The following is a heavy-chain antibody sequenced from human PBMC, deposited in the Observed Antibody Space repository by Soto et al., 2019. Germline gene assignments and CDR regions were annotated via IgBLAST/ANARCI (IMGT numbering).Heavy chain of an antibody. Sequence: QLQLQESGPGLVKPSETLSLTCTVSGGSISSSSYYWGWIRQPPGKGLEWIGSIYYSGSTYYNPSLKSRFTISVDTSKNQCSLKLSSVTAADTAVYYCTVYYYGSGSYYRWFDYWGQGTLVTVSS. D-gene: IGHD3-10*01. CDR2: IYYSGST. CDR1: GGSISSSSYY. CDR3: TVYYYGSGSYYRWFDY. J-gene: IGHJ4*02. V-gene: IGHV4-39*01.